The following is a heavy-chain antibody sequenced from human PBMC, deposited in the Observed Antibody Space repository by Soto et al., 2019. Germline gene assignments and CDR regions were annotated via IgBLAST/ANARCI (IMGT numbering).Heavy chain of an antibody. CDR2: INAGNGNT. J-gene: IGHJ5*02. CDR3: AEGYCSGGSCFNNWFDP. CDR1: GYTFTSYA. V-gene: IGHV1-3*01. D-gene: IGHD2-15*01. Sequence: ASVKVSCKASGYTFTSYAMRWVRQAPGQRLEWMGWINAGNGNTKYSQKFQGRVTITRDTSASTAYMELSSLRSEDTAVYYCAEGYCSGGSCFNNWFDPWGQGTLVTVPQ.